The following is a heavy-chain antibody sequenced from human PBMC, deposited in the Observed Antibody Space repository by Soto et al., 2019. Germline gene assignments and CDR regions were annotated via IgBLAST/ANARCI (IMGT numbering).Heavy chain of an antibody. Sequence: SETLSLTCTVSGGSISSGGYYWSWIRQHPGKGLEWIGYIYYSGSTYYNPSLKSRVTISVDTSKNQFSLKLSSVTAADTAVYYCARVAREISLGPPGSDYFDYWGQGTLVTVSS. CDR2: IYYSGST. J-gene: IGHJ4*02. CDR1: GGSISSGGYY. D-gene: IGHD2-15*01. CDR3: ARVAREISLGPPGSDYFDY. V-gene: IGHV4-31*03.